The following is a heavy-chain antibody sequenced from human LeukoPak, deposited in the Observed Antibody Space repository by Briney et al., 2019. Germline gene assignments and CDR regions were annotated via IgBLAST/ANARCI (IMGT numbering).Heavy chain of an antibody. CDR2: IFYSGST. V-gene: IGHV4-59*08. Sequence: SETLSLTCTVSGGSFSSYYWSWIRQPPGKGLEWIGNIFYSGSTNYTPSLKSRVTISVDTSKNQFSLKLSSVTAADTAVYYCARHGVLYDILTGYPTADAFDIWGQGTMVTVSS. J-gene: IGHJ3*02. CDR1: GGSFSSYY. D-gene: IGHD3-9*01. CDR3: ARHGVLYDILTGYPTADAFDI.